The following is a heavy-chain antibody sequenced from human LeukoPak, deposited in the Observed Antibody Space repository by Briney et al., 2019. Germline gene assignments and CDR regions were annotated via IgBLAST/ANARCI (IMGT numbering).Heavy chain of an antibody. D-gene: IGHD5-18*01. Sequence: PSETLSLTCTVSNYSINSAYYWGWIRQPPGKGLEWIGSIYHSGSTYYNPSLKSRVTIFMDTSKNQFSLRLSSVTAADTAVYYCAREVDTAAADIVDYWGQGTLVTVSS. J-gene: IGHJ4*02. V-gene: IGHV4-38-2*02. CDR3: AREVDTAAADIVDY. CDR1: NYSINSAYY. CDR2: IYHSGST.